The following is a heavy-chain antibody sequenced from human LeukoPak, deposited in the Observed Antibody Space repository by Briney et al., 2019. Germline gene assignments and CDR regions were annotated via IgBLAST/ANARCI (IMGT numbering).Heavy chain of an antibody. CDR1: GGTFSSYT. Sequence: SVKVSCTASGGTFSSYTISWVRQDPGQGLEWMGGITPIFGRANYAQKFQGRVTITAVESKSTAYMELRSLRSEDTAVYYCAREGIRSYLADFDYWGQGTLVTVSS. CDR2: ITPIFGRA. J-gene: IGHJ4*02. V-gene: IGHV1-69*13. D-gene: IGHD2/OR15-2a*01. CDR3: AREGIRSYLADFDY.